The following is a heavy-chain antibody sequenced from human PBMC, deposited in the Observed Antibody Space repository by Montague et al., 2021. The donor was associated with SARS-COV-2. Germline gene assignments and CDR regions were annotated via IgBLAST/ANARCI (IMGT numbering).Heavy chain of an antibody. CDR2: INHSGST. D-gene: IGHD2-2*01. V-gene: IGHV4-34*01. CDR1: GGSFSGYY. CDR3: ASVSDSGYAFDY. J-gene: IGHJ4*02. Sequence: SETLSLTCAAYGGSFSGYYWSWIRQPPGKGLEWIGEINHSGSTNYNPSLKSRVTISVDTSKNQFSLKLSSVTAADTAVYYCASVSDSGYAFDYWGQGTLVTASS.